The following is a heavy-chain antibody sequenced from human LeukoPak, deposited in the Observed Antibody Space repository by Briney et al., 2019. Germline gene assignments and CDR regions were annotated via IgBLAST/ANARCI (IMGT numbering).Heavy chain of an antibody. CDR3: ARAGSGYEDGFDY. J-gene: IGHJ4*02. CDR1: GFTFSSYN. V-gene: IGHV3-21*01. Sequence: GGSLRLSCAASGFTFSSYNLNWVRQAPGKGLEWVSSISSSGSYIYYADSVKGRFTISRHNAKNSLYLQMNSLRAEDTAVYYCARAGSGYEDGFDYWGQGTLVTVSS. D-gene: IGHD5-12*01. CDR2: ISSSGSYI.